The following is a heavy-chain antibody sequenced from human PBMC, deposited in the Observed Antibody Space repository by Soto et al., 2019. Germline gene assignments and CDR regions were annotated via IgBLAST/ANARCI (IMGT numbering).Heavy chain of an antibody. J-gene: IGHJ4*02. CDR2: IIYSGST. CDR1: GGSISSSNYY. Sequence: QLQLQESGPGLVKPSETLSLTCTVSGGSISSSNYYWCWIRQPPGKGLEWIGNIIYSGSTYYNPSLKSRVNISVDTSKTQFSLKLSSVTATDTAVYYCARGLYSSSWYALFGYWGQGTLVTVSS. V-gene: IGHV4-39*01. CDR3: ARGLYSSSWYALFGY. D-gene: IGHD6-13*01.